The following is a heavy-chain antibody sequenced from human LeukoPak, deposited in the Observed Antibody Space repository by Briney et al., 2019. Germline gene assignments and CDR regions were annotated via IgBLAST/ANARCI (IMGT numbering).Heavy chain of an antibody. D-gene: IGHD2-2*01. J-gene: IGHJ4*02. CDR2: TYYRSKWSN. V-gene: IGHV6-1*01. CDR1: GDSVSSNIAA. Sequence: SQTLSLTCAISGDSVSSNIAAWNWIRQSPSRGLEWLGRTYYRSKWSNEYAVSLKSRITINPDTSKNQFSLQLNSVTPEDTAVYYCARGGTGYCTSSICYFDYWGPGIQVTVSS. CDR3: ARGGTGYCTSSICYFDY.